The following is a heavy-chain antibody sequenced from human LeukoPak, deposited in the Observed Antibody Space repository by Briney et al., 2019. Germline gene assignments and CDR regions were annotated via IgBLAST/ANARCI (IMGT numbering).Heavy chain of an antibody. V-gene: IGHV1-18*01. J-gene: IGHJ5*02. CDR3: ARDRSRSGYAGDWFDP. Sequence: ASVKVSCTASGYTFTSYGISWVRQAPGQGLEWMGWISAYNGNTNYAQKLQGRVTMTTDTSTSTAYMELRSLRSDDTAVYYCARDRSRSGYAGDWFDPWGQGTLVTVSS. CDR2: ISAYNGNT. D-gene: IGHD5-12*01. CDR1: GYTFTSYG.